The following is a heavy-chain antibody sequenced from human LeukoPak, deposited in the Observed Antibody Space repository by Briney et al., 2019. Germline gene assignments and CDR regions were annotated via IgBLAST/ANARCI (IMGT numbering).Heavy chain of an antibody. J-gene: IGHJ4*02. D-gene: IGHD4-23*01. CDR2: IYYSGST. CDR1: GGSISSYY. V-gene: IGHV4-59*12. Sequence: SETLSLTCTVSGGSISSYYWSWIRQPPGKGLEWIGYIYYSGSTNYNPSLKSRVTISVDTSKNQFSLKLSSVTAADTAVYYCARIIYGGNSYFDCWGQGTLVTVSS. CDR3: ARIIYGGNSYFDC.